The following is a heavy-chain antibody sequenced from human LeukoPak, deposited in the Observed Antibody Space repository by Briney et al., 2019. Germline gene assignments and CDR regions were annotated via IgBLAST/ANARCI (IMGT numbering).Heavy chain of an antibody. D-gene: IGHD4-17*01. CDR3: AKEYYGDYVNWFDP. CDR1: GFTFSSYG. V-gene: IGHV3-30*18. CDR2: ISYDGSNK. J-gene: IGHJ5*02. Sequence: GGSLRLSCAASGFTFSSYGMHWVRQAPGKGLEWVAVISYDGSNKYYADSVKGRFTISRDNSKNTLYLQMNSLRAEDTAVYYCAKEYYGDYVNWFDPWGQGTLVTVSS.